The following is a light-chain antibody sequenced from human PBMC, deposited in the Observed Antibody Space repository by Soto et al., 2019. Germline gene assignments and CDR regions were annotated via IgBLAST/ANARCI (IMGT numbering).Light chain of an antibody. V-gene: IGLV2-23*02. CDR2: EVN. J-gene: IGLJ1*01. Sequence: QSALTQPASVSGSPGQSITISCTGTSSDVGTYTLVSWYQQHPGKAPKLVIYEVNKRPAGVSKRFSGSRSGDTASLTISGLQAEDEADYYCCSYAGSRVFGTGTKLTVL. CDR3: CSYAGSRV. CDR1: SSDVGTYTL.